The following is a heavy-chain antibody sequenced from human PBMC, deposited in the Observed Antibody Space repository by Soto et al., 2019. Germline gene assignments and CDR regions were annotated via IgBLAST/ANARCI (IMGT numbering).Heavy chain of an antibody. D-gene: IGHD2-21*01. CDR3: AASCVACGGFNYYGMDV. Sequence: QVQLQESGPGLVKPSQTLSLTCTVSGDSISSGGYYWSWIRQHPGKGLEWIGYIYYSGSTYYNPSLKSRVTISVDTSNNQFSLKLSSVTAADTAVYYCAASCVACGGFNYYGMDVWGQGTTVTVSS. J-gene: IGHJ6*02. CDR2: IYYSGST. V-gene: IGHV4-31*03. CDR1: GDSISSGGYY.